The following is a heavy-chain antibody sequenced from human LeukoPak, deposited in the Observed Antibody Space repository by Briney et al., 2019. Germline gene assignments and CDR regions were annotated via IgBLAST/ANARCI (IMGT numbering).Heavy chain of an antibody. V-gene: IGHV4-61*02. D-gene: IGHD7-27*01. Sequence: SETLSLTCTVSSPSNSSGTYYWSWIRQPAWKVLELIGRIYTSGSTNYNPSLKSRVTISVDTSKNQFSLNLSSVTAADTAVYYCARKRPWGLSQYFDSWGQGTLVTVSS. J-gene: IGHJ4*02. CDR2: IYTSGST. CDR1: SPSNSSGTYY. CDR3: ARKRPWGLSQYFDS.